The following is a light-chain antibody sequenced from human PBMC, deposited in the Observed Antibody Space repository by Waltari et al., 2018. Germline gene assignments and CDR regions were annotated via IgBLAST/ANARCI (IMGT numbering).Light chain of an antibody. Sequence: QSALTQTATVSGSPGQSITISCTGTTSDVGKYNLVSWYQQHPGKAPTLIIYDVNKRPSGVSNRFSGSKSGNTASLTISGLQAADEAYYYCCSYAGSAISVFGGGTTVTVL. CDR1: TSDVGKYNL. V-gene: IGLV2-23*02. CDR2: DVN. CDR3: CSYAGSAISV. J-gene: IGLJ3*02.